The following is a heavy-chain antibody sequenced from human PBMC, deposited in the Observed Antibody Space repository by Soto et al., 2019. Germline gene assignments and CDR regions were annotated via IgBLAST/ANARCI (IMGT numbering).Heavy chain of an antibody. J-gene: IGHJ4*02. CDR3: WRGAAYTAIVDS. Sequence: AETLSLTCTASGVSIRSYYLTWIRQPPGKGLEWLGYIFYSGSAFYNPSLESRVTISIHTSTNQISLQLISVTAAEAAVYYYWRGAAYTAIVDSWGQGTLVTVSS. CDR2: IFYSGSA. D-gene: IGHD5-18*01. V-gene: IGHV4-59*01. CDR1: GVSIRSYY.